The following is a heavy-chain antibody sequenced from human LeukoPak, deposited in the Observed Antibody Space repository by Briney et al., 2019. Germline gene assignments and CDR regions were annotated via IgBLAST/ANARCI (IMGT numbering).Heavy chain of an antibody. V-gene: IGHV3-30*18. J-gene: IGHJ4*02. CDR3: AKEGAILRGYSVTFFDY. CDR2: ISYDGSNK. D-gene: IGHD5/OR15-5a*01. CDR1: GFTFSSYG. Sequence: EGSLRLSCAASGFTFSSYGMHWVRQAPGKGLEWVAVISYDGSNKYYADSVKGRFTISRDNSKNTLYLQMNSLRAEDTAVYYCAKEGAILRGYSVTFFDYWGQGTLVTVSS.